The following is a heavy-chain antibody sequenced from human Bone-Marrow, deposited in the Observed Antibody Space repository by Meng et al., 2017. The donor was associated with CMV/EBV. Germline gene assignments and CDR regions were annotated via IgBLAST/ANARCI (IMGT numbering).Heavy chain of an antibody. CDR3: ARDWYSSSWYYPKYYYYYGKDV. J-gene: IGHJ6*02. D-gene: IGHD6-13*01. V-gene: IGHV1-2*02. CDR1: GYTFTGYY. Sequence: ASVKVSCKASGYTFTGYYMHWVRQAPGQGLEWMGWINPNSGGTNYAQKFQGRVTRTRDTSISTAYMELSRLRSDDTAVYYCARDWYSSSWYYPKYYYYYGKDVWDQGTTVTVSS. CDR2: INPNSGGT.